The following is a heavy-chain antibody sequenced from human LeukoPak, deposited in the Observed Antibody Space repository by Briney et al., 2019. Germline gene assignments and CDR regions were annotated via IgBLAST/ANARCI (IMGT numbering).Heavy chain of an antibody. J-gene: IGHJ4*02. Sequence: QSGGSLRLSCAPSGFTFSSYAMHWVRQAPGKGLEWVAVISYDGSNKYYADSVKGRFTISRDNSKNALYLQMNSLRAEDTAVYYCAKERGALPGNFDYWGQGTLVTVSS. CDR1: GFTFSSYA. V-gene: IGHV3-30*04. D-gene: IGHD3-10*01. CDR3: AKERGALPGNFDY. CDR2: ISYDGSNK.